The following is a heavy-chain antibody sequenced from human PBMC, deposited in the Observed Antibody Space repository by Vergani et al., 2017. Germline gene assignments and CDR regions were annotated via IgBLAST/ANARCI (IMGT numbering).Heavy chain of an antibody. CDR3: ARGLARRSRRNWFDP. J-gene: IGHJ5*02. CDR2: ISSSSSYI. Sequence: EVQLVESGGGLVKPGGSLRLSCAASGFTFSSYSMNWVRQAPGKGLEWVSSISSSSSYIYYADSVKGRFTISRDNAKNSLYLQMNSLRAEDTAVYYCARGLARRSRRNWFDPWGQGTLVTVSS. V-gene: IGHV3-21*01. D-gene: IGHD2-21*01. CDR1: GFTFSSYS.